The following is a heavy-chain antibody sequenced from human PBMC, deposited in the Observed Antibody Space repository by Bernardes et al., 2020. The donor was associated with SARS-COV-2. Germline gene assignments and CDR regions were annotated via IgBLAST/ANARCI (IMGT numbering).Heavy chain of an antibody. V-gene: IGHV3-7*01. Sequence: GGSLRLSCTASGFRFSDYCMSWVRQAPGKGLEWVANIKQDGSETYYLDSVKGRFTISRDNDKVSVYLQLNNVRAEDTAVYYCARFFWREGFGPWGQGTLVTVSS. J-gene: IGHJ5*02. CDR2: IKQDGSET. CDR3: ARFFWREGFGP. CDR1: GFRFSDYC. D-gene: IGHD3-3*01.